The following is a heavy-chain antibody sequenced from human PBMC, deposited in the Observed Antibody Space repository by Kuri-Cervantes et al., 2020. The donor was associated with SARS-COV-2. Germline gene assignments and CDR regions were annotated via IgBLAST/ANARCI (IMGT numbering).Heavy chain of an antibody. J-gene: IGHJ6*02. CDR3: ARSQHSTSRFYYYSLDG. D-gene: IGHD6-6*01. CDR2: IYTSGST. CDR1: GGSISSSSYY. V-gene: IGHV4-61*02. Sequence: SETLSLTCTVSGGSISSSSYYWSWIRPPAGKGLEWIGRIYTSGSTNYNPSLKSLATISVDTSTTQCSLKLTSMTAADTAVYFCARSQHSTSRFYYYSLDGWGQGTTVTVSS.